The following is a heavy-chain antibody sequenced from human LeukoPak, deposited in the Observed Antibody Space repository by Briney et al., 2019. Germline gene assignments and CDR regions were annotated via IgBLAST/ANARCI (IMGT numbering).Heavy chain of an antibody. V-gene: IGHV3-48*03. CDR3: ARSPPVPAAIPFDY. CDR2: ISSSGSTK. D-gene: IGHD2-2*02. J-gene: IGHJ4*02. Sequence: SGGSLRLSCAASGFTFSSYEMNWVRQAPGKGLECLSYISSSGSTKYYADSVKGRFTISRDNAKNSLYLRMNSLRAEDTAVYYCARSPPVPAAIPFDYWGQGTLVTVSS. CDR1: GFTFSSYE.